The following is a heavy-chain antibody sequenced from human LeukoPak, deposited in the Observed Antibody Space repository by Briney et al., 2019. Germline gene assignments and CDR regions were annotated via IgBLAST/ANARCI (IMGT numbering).Heavy chain of an antibody. V-gene: IGHV3-7*01. CDR2: IKQDGSEK. J-gene: IGHJ4*02. Sequence: PGGSLRLSCAASGFTFSSYWMSWVRQAPGKGLEWVANIKQDGSEKYYVDSVKGRFTISRDNAKNSLYLQMNSLRAEDTAVYYCAKDNGPHYYDSSGFDGGYWGQGTLVTVSS. CDR1: GFTFSSYW. D-gene: IGHD3-22*01. CDR3: AKDNGPHYYDSSGFDGGY.